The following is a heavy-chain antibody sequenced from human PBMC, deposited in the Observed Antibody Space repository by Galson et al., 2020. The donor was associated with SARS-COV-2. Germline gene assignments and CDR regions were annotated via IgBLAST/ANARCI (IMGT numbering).Heavy chain of an antibody. J-gene: IGHJ5*02. CDR2: INHSGST. Sequence: SETLSLTCAVYGGSFSGYYWSWIRQPPGKGLEWIGEINHSGSTNYNPSLKSRVTISVDTSKNQFSLKLSSVTAADTAVYYCARGGWGRGGYCSSTSCYHWFDPWGQGTLVTVSS. CDR1: GGSFSGYY. D-gene: IGHD2-2*01. V-gene: IGHV4-34*01. CDR3: ARGGWGRGGYCSSTSCYHWFDP.